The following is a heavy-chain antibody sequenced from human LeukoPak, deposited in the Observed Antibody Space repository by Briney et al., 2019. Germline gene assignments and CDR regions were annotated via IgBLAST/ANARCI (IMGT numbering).Heavy chain of an antibody. CDR1: GFTFSSYE. D-gene: IGHD6-19*01. CDR3: AKLPYSSAWYIDY. CDR2: ISGSGGST. J-gene: IGHJ4*02. V-gene: IGHV3-23*01. Sequence: SGGSLRLSCAASGFTFSSYEMSWVRQAPGKGLEWVSAISGSGGSTYYADSVKGRFTISRDNSKNTLSLQMSSLRAEDTAVYYCAKLPYSSAWYIDYWGQGTLVTVSS.